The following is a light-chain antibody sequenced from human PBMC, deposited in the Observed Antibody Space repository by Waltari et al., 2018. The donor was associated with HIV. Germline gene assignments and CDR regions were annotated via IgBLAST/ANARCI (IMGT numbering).Light chain of an antibody. V-gene: IGLV2-11*01. CDR1: RRDVAGYNY. CDR2: DVS. J-gene: IGLJ1*01. CDR3: CSYAGSYTYV. Sequence: QSALPQPRSVSGSPGQSVTISCTGTRRDVAGYNYVSWSQQHPGKAPKLMIYDVSKRPSGVPDRFSGSKSGNTASLTISGLQAEDEADYYCCSYAGSYTYVFGTGTKVTVL.